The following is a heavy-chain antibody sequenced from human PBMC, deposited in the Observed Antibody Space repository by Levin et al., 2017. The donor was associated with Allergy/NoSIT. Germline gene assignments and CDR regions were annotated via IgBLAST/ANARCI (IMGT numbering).Heavy chain of an antibody. Sequence: GGSLRLSCAASGFTFSSYAMSGVRQAPGKGLEWVSAISGSGGSKYYADSVKGRFTISRDNSKNTLYMQTNSMQAEDTAVYYCAKVGASYYGILTGYAHLYYFDYWGQGTLVTVSS. CDR3: AKVGASYYGILTGYAHLYYFDY. D-gene: IGHD3-9*01. V-gene: IGHV3-23*01. CDR2: ISGSGGSK. J-gene: IGHJ4*02. CDR1: GFTFSSYA.